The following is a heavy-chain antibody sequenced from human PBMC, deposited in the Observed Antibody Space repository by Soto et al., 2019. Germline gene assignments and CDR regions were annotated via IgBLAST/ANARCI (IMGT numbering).Heavy chain of an antibody. Sequence: PGGSLRLSCAASGFTFSSYAMSWVRQAPGKGLEWVSAISGSGGSTYYADSVKGRFTISRDNSKNTLYLQMNSLRAEDTAVYYCAKDRAYCGGDCYDNWFEPWGQGTLVTVSS. D-gene: IGHD2-21*02. CDR2: ISGSGGST. V-gene: IGHV3-23*01. CDR1: GFTFSSYA. CDR3: AKDRAYCGGDCYDNWFEP. J-gene: IGHJ5*02.